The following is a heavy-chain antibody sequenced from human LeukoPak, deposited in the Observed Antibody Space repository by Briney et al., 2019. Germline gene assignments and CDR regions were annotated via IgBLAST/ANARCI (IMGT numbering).Heavy chain of an antibody. CDR1: GFTFSSYG. Sequence: GRSLRLSCAASGFTFSSYGMHWVRQAPGKGLEWVAVISYDGSNKYYADSVKGRFTISRDNSKNTLYLQMNSLRAEDTAVYYCAKDYYDYVWGSYPFDYWGQGTLVTVSS. V-gene: IGHV3-30*18. CDR2: ISYDGSNK. J-gene: IGHJ4*02. D-gene: IGHD3-16*02. CDR3: AKDYYDYVWGSYPFDY.